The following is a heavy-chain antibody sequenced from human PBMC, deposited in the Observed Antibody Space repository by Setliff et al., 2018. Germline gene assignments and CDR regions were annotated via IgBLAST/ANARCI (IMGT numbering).Heavy chain of an antibody. Sequence: PGGSLRLSCAASGFTFSSHAMSWVRQAPGKGLEWVSGISGSGGSTYYRDSVTGRFSISRDNSKNTLYLQMNSLRAEDTALYYCAKDEGSYGSESGGMDVWGKGTTVTVSS. CDR2: ISGSGGST. CDR1: GFTFSSHA. V-gene: IGHV3-23*01. D-gene: IGHD3-10*01. J-gene: IGHJ6*03. CDR3: AKDEGSYGSESGGMDV.